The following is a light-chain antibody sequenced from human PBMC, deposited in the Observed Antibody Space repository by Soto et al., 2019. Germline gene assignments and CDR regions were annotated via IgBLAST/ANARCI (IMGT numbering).Light chain of an antibody. J-gene: IGKJ4*01. CDR1: QTVSSSC. V-gene: IGKV3-20*01. CDR3: QHYDNSAALT. CDR2: VVS. Sequence: EIVLTQSPGPLSLSPGESATLFCRASQTVSSSCLAWYQQKPGQAPRLRIYVVSSRATGIPDRFSGSGSGTDFTLTISRVQPEDFAVYYCQHYDNSAALTFGGGTNVEIK.